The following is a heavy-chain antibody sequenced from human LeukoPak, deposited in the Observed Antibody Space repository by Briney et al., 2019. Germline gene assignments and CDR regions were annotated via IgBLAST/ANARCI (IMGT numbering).Heavy chain of an antibody. CDR2: IIPGNDNT. Sequence: GASVRVSCKASGYIFTEYAIHWVRQAPGQRLAWMGWIIPGNDNTKYSQKFQGRVTITRDTSPTTAYNELRSLISEDTGIYYCARFGYTSSWFEKGFDYWGQGTLVTVSS. D-gene: IGHD6-13*01. CDR1: GYIFTEYA. CDR3: ARFGYTSSWFEKGFDY. J-gene: IGHJ4*02. V-gene: IGHV1-3*01.